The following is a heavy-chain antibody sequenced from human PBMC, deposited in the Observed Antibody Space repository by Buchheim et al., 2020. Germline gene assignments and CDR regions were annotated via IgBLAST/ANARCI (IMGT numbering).Heavy chain of an antibody. Sequence: QVQLVESGGGVVQPGRSLRLSCAASGFTFSSYGMHWVRQAPGKGLEWVAVISYDGSNKYYADSVKGRFTISRDNSTNTMYLQMNSLRAEDTAVYYCAKGLPSYSSSWFSIDWGQGTL. D-gene: IGHD6-13*01. J-gene: IGHJ4*02. CDR3: AKGLPSYSSSWFSID. CDR1: GFTFSSYG. V-gene: IGHV3-30*18. CDR2: ISYDGSNK.